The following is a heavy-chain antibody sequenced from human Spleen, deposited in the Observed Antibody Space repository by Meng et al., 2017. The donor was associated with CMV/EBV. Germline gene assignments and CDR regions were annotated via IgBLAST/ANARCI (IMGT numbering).Heavy chain of an antibody. J-gene: IGHJ4*02. CDR3: ARVSGYSSSWYGTADY. D-gene: IGHD6-13*01. V-gene: IGHV4-59*01. CDR2: IYYSGNT. Sequence: SETLSLTCIVSGGSISGYYWTWIRQPPGKGLEWIGFIYYSGNTNYNPSLKSRVTMSVDTSKNEFSLEVTSMTAADTAVYYCARVSGYSSSWYGTADYWGQGTLVTVSS. CDR1: GGSISGYY.